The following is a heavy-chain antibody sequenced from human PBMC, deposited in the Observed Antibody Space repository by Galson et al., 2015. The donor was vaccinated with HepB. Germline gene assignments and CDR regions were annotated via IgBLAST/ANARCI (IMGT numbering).Heavy chain of an antibody. CDR1: GFTFSGSA. CDR3: TGAAAGIGY. J-gene: IGHJ4*02. V-gene: IGHV3-73*01. CDR2: IRSKANSYAT. Sequence: SLRLSCAASGFTFSGSAMHWVRQASGKGLEWVGRIRSKANSYATAYAASVKGRFTISRDDSKNTAYLQMNSLKTEDTAVYYCTGAAAGIGYWGQGTLVTVSS. D-gene: IGHD6-13*01.